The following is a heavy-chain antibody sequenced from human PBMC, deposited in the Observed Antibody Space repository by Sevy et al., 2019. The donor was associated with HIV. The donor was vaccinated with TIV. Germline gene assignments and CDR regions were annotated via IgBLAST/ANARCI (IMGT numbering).Heavy chain of an antibody. J-gene: IGHJ4*02. Sequence: GGSLRLSCAASGLISSDYYMGWVRQAPGKGLEWVADISSGNTYTNYADSVKGRFTISRDNAKKSLYLQMNTLRAEDTAVYYCARLRVIASAPYYFDYWGQGALVTVSS. D-gene: IGHD2-21*01. CDR2: ISSGNTYT. CDR1: GLISSDYY. V-gene: IGHV3-11*06. CDR3: ARLRVIASAPYYFDY.